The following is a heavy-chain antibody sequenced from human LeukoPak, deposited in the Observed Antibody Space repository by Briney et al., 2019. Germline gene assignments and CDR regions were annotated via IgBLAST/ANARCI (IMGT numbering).Heavy chain of an antibody. D-gene: IGHD5-12*01. Sequence: GGSLRLSCAASGFTFSSYWMSWVRQAPGKGLEWVANIKQDGSEKYYVDSVKGRFTVSRDNSKNTLYLQMKSLRAEDTAVYYCAKGGGYEAQYYYYYLDVWGKGTTVTISS. J-gene: IGHJ6*03. V-gene: IGHV3-7*01. CDR2: IKQDGSEK. CDR1: GFTFSSYW. CDR3: AKGGGYEAQYYYYYLDV.